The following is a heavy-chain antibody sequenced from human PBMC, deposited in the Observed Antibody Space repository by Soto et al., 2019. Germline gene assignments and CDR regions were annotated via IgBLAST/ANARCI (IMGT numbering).Heavy chain of an antibody. V-gene: IGHV4-39*01. D-gene: IGHD5-12*01. CDR1: VGSISSSSYY. J-gene: IGHJ6*02. CDR3: ARQRVEMATIYYYYGMDV. CDR2: IYYSGST. Sequence: SETLSLTCTVSVGSISSSSYYWGWIRQPPGKGLEWIGSIYYSGSTYYNPSLKSRVTISVDTSKNQFSLKLSSVTAADTAVYYCARQRVEMATIYYYYGMDVWGQGTTVTVSS.